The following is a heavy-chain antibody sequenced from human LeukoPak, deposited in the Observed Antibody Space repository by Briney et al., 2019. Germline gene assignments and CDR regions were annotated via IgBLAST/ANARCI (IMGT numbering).Heavy chain of an antibody. CDR1: GGSISSGSYY. D-gene: IGHD3-22*01. Sequence: SETLSLTCTVSGGSISSGSYYWSWIRQPAGKGLEWTGRIYTSGSTNYNPSLKSRVTISVDTSKNQFSLKLSSVTAADTAVYYCARTFYYDSSGYYSDAFDIWGQGTMVTVSS. V-gene: IGHV4-61*02. CDR2: IYTSGST. J-gene: IGHJ3*02. CDR3: ARTFYYDSSGYYSDAFDI.